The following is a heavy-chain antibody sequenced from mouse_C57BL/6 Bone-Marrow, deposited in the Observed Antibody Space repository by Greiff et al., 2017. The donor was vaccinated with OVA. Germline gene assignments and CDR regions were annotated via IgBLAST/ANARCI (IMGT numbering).Heavy chain of an antibody. V-gene: IGHV1-50*01. CDR2: IDPSDSYT. Sequence: QVQLQQPGAELVKPGASVKLSCKASGYTFTSYWMQWVKQRPGQGLEWIGEIDPSDSYTNYNQKFKGKATLTVDTSSSTAYMQLSSLTSEDSAVYYGARSEGYYDSSWFAYWGKGTLVTVSA. CDR1: GYTFTSYW. CDR3: ARSEGYYDSSWFAY. D-gene: IGHD2-4*01. J-gene: IGHJ3*01.